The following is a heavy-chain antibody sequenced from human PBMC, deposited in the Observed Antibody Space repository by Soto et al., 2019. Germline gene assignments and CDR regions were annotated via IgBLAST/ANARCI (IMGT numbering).Heavy chain of an antibody. D-gene: IGHD4-17*01. CDR2: ISGSGGST. V-gene: IGHV3-23*01. Sequence: EVQLLESGGGLVQPGGSLRLSCAASGITFSSYAMNWVRQAPGKGLEWVSAISGSGGSTYYADSVKGRFTISRDNSKNTLDLQMNSLRAEDTAVYYCAKGSTVTRAGYFDYWGQGTLVTVSS. J-gene: IGHJ4*02. CDR1: GITFSSYA. CDR3: AKGSTVTRAGYFDY.